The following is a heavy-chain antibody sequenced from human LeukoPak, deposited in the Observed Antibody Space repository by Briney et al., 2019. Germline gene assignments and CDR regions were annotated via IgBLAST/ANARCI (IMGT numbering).Heavy chain of an antibody. Sequence: PGGSLRLSCAASGFTVSSNYMSWVRQAPGKGLEWVSAISGSGGSTYYADSVKGRFTISRDNSKNTLYLQMNSLRAEDTAVYYCAKVRGYDFWSGYYEAFDYWGQGTLVTVSS. CDR3: AKVRGYDFWSGYYEAFDY. D-gene: IGHD3-3*01. J-gene: IGHJ4*02. V-gene: IGHV3-23*01. CDR2: ISGSGGST. CDR1: GFTVSSNY.